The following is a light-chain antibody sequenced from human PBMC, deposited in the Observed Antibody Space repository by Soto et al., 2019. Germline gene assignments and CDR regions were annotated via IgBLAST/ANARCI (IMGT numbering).Light chain of an antibody. Sequence: QSVLTQPPSAPGTPGQRVTISCSGSSSNIGSNYVYWYQQLPGTAPKLLIYSNNQRPSGVPDRFSGSKSGTSASLAISGLRSEYEADYYCAAWDDSLSGPVFGTGTKLTVL. V-gene: IGLV1-47*02. J-gene: IGLJ1*01. CDR3: AAWDDSLSGPV. CDR1: SSNIGSNY. CDR2: SNN.